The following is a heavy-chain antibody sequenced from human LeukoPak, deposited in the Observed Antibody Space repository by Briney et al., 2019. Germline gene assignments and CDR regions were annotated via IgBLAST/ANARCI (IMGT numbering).Heavy chain of an antibody. V-gene: IGHV3-21*01. D-gene: IGHD4-17*01. CDR1: GFTFSSYG. CDR2: ISTSTSYI. Sequence: GGSLRLSCAASGFTFSSYGMHWVRQAPGKGLEWVSSISTSTSYIYYADSVKGRFTISRDNAKDSLYLQMNSLRAEDTAVYYCAREEGYGDYSFDYWDQGTLVTVSS. CDR3: AREEGYGDYSFDY. J-gene: IGHJ4*02.